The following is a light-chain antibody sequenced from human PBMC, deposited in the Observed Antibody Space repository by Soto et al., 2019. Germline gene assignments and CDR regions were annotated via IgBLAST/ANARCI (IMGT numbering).Light chain of an antibody. J-gene: IGKJ5*01. CDR1: YSISNY. CDR3: QSYNTARPT. V-gene: IGKV1-27*01. Sequence: IQMTQSPSSLSASVGDRVTISCRASYSISNYLNWYQQRPGKAPKLLIYSASTLQSGVPSRFSGSGSGTDFTLTISGLQPEDLATYYCQSYNTARPTFGQGTRLEIK. CDR2: SAS.